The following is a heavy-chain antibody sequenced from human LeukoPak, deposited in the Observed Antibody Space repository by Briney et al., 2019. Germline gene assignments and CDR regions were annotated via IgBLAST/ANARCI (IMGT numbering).Heavy chain of an antibody. CDR2: IYYSGST. Sequence: PSETLSLTCTVSGGSISSGGYYWSWIRQRPGKGLEWIGYIYYSGSTYYNPSLKSRVTISVDTSKNQFSLKLSSVTAADTAVYYCARQTYYYDSSGPHWFDPWGQGTLVTVSS. J-gene: IGHJ5*02. CDR1: GGSISSGGYY. D-gene: IGHD3-22*01. V-gene: IGHV4-31*03. CDR3: ARQTYYYDSSGPHWFDP.